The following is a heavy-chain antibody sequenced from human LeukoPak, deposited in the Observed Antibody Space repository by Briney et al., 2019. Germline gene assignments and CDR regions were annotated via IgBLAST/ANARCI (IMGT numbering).Heavy chain of an antibody. V-gene: IGHV4-34*01. Sequence: SETLSLTCAVFGGSLSGYYWSWIRQPPGKGLEWIAEINRSGSPNYNPSLKSRVTISVDTSKNQFSLKLSSVTAADTAVYYCARVKIKGGITIFKEYHYMDVWGKGTTVTVSS. CDR1: GGSLSGYY. CDR3: ARVKIKGGITIFKEYHYMDV. CDR2: INRSGSP. D-gene: IGHD3-3*01. J-gene: IGHJ6*03.